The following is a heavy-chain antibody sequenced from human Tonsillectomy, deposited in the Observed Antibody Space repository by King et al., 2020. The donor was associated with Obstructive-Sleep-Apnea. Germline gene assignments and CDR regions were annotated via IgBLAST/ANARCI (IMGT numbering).Heavy chain of an antibody. CDR2: IRYDGGSK. V-gene: IGHV3-30*02. Sequence: VQLVESGGGVVQPGGSLRLSCAASGFTFSSYGMHWVRQAPGKGLEWVAFIRYDGGSKYYADSVKGRFSISRDNSKNTLYLQMNSLRAADTAVYYCAKDYYYGSGSYARQNWYFDLWGRGTPVTVSS. D-gene: IGHD3-10*01. CDR3: AKDYYYGSGSYARQNWYFDL. J-gene: IGHJ2*01. CDR1: GFTFSSYG.